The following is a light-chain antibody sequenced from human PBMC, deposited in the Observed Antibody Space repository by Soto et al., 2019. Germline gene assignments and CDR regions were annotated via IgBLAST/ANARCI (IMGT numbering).Light chain of an antibody. CDR1: QSISSW. CDR3: QQYNSWLT. Sequence: MTQSPSTLSASVGDRVTITCRASQSISSWLAWYQQKPGKAPKLLIYDASSLESGVPSRFSGSGSGTEFTLTISSLQPDDFATYYCQQYNSWLTFGGGTKVEIK. V-gene: IGKV1-5*01. J-gene: IGKJ4*01. CDR2: DAS.